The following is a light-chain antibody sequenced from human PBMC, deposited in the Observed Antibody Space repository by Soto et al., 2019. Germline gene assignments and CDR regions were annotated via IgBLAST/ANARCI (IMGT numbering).Light chain of an antibody. V-gene: IGLV2-14*03. CDR1: SGDVGGDYNY. Sequence: QSALSQPASVSGSPGQSITIACTGDSGDVGGDYNYVSWYQQHPGKAPKLIIYDVSSRPSGVSNRFSGSKSGNTASLTISGLQAEDESEYYCSSYTPSSTHVIYGGGTKLTVL. CDR3: SSYTPSSTHVI. J-gene: IGLJ2*01. CDR2: DVS.